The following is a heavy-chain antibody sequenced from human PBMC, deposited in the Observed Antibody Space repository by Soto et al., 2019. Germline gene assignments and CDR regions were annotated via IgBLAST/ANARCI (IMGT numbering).Heavy chain of an antibody. CDR1: GFTFSNYA. V-gene: IGHV3-21*01. D-gene: IGHD4-17*01. J-gene: IGHJ5*02. CDR3: ARGGVYGGNSHPGWLDP. CDR2: ISSSSNYI. Sequence: PGGSLRLSCAASGFTFSNYAMNWVRQAPGKGLEWVASISSSSNYIYYADSLKGRFTVPRDNAKNSLHLQVDSLRAEDTAVYYCARGGVYGGNSHPGWLDPWGQGTLVTVSS.